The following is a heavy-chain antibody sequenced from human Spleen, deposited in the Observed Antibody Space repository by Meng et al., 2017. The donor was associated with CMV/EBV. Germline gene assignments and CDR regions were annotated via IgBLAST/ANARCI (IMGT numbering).Heavy chain of an antibody. CDR2: ITPDGRTT. D-gene: IGHD1-7*01. CDR1: EFTLSSYW. Sequence: GGSLRLSCAASEFTLSSYWIHWVRQAPGQGLVWVSRITPDGRTTTYADSVRGRFTISRDNAKNTVYLQMNRLRAEDTAVYYCTGDLTGTREHWGQGSLVTVS. CDR3: TGDLTGTREH. V-gene: IGHV3-74*01. J-gene: IGHJ1*01.